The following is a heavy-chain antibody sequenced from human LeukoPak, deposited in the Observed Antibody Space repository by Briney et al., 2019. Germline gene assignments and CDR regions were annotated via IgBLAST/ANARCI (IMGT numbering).Heavy chain of an antibody. CDR2: IYYSGST. D-gene: IGHD3-22*01. CDR1: GGSISSSSYY. CDR3: ARHDGVSTTYYYDSSGYKFDY. V-gene: IGHV4-39*01. Sequence: SETLSLTCTVSGGSISSSSYYWGWIRQPPGKGLEWIGSIYYSGSTYYNPSLKSRVTISVDTSKNQFSLKLSSVTAADTAVYYCARHDGVSTTYYYDSSGYKFDYWGQGTLVTVSS. J-gene: IGHJ4*02.